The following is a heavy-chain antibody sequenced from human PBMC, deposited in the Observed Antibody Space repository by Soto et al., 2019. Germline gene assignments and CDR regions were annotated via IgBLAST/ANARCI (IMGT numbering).Heavy chain of an antibody. CDR1: GFSLDSYA. Sequence: QIQLVESGGGVVQTGRSLTLSCAASGFSLDSYAMHWVRQAPGKGHEWMAVVSYDGKNIYYADSVRGRFTISKDDSKNTLYLRMSSLTAEDTATYLCASDYGALPCDRIQHWGRGTLVTVSS. V-gene: IGHV3-30*03. J-gene: IGHJ1*01. CDR3: ASDYGALPCDRIQH. D-gene: IGHD3-10*01. CDR2: VSYDGKNI.